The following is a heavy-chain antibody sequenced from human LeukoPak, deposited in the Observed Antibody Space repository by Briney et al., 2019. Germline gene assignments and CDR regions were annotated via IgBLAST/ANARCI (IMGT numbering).Heavy chain of an antibody. D-gene: IGHD3-3*02. CDR2: INPNSGGT. CDR3: ARVAFSTIRVFGY. V-gene: IGHV1-2*02. Sequence: ASVKVSCKASGYTFTGYYMHWVRQAPGQGLEWMGWINPNSGGTNYAQKFQGRVTMTRDTSISTAYMELSRLRSDDTAVYYCARVAFSTIRVFGYRGQGTLVTVPS. J-gene: IGHJ4*02. CDR1: GYTFTGYY.